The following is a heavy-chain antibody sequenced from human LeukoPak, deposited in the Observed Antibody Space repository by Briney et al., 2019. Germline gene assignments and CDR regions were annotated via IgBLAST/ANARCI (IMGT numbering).Heavy chain of an antibody. CDR3: ARDLNWGNAFDI. Sequence: GGSLRLSCTASGFTFSSYSMDWVRQAPGKGLEWVSVIYSGGSTYYADSTKGRFTISRDNSKNTLYLQMNSLRAEDTAVYYCARDLNWGNAFDIWGQGTMVTVSS. V-gene: IGHV3-53*01. J-gene: IGHJ3*02. CDR2: IYSGGST. CDR1: GFTFSSYS. D-gene: IGHD7-27*01.